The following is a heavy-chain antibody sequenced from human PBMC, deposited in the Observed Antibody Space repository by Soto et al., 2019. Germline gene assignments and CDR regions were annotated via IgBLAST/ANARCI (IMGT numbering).Heavy chain of an antibody. CDR2: IYYSVST. CDR3: AWASYCGGDCYPDY. D-gene: IGHD2-21*02. CDR1: GDSISSYY. J-gene: IGHJ4*02. Sequence: SETLSLTCTVSGDSISSYYWSWIRQPPGKGLEWIGYIYYSVSTNYNPSLKSRVTISVDTSKNQFSLKLSSVTAADTAVYYCAWASYCGGDCYPDYWGQGTLVTVSS. V-gene: IGHV4-59*12.